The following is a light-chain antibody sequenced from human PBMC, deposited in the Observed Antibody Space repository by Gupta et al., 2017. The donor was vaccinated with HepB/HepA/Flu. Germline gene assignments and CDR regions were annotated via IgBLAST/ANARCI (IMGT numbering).Light chain of an antibody. Sequence: SVLTPPPSVSGAPRPRVTIPCTGSSSNIGAGYDVHWYQQFPGPAPTLLIYRTNNRPSGVPDRFSCAKSCDYASPMINGRQDEDDADDYCWCSDSRLRGPVLCGGGTKLTVL. V-gene: IGLV1-40*01. J-gene: IGLJ2*01. CDR3: WCSDSRLRGPVL. CDR1: SSNIGAGYD. CDR2: RTN.